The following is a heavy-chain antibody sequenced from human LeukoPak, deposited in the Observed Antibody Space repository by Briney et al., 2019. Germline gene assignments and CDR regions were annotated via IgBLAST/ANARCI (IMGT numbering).Heavy chain of an antibody. J-gene: IGHJ4*02. V-gene: IGHV3-9*01. CDR1: GFTFDAYA. D-gene: IGHD3-10*01. CDR3: VTDTYYGSGSHHPRRFDY. CDR2: IGWNSASM. Sequence: GGSLRLSCATSGFTFDAYAMHWVRQAPGKGLEWVSGIGWNSASMAYADSVKGRFTISRDNAKNSLYLQMNSLRAEDTALYYCVTDTYYGSGSHHPRRFDYWGQGTLVTVSS.